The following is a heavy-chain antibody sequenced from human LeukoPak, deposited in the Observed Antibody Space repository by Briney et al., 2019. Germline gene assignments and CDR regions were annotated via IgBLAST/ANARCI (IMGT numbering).Heavy chain of an antibody. J-gene: IGHJ5*02. Sequence: GGSLRLSCAASGFTFSSYGMHWVRQAPGKGLEWVAVIWYDGSNKYYADSVKGRFTISRDNSKNTLYLQMNSLRAEDTAVYYCARSGYYYDSSGSSSWGQGTLVTVSS. CDR2: IWYDGSNK. CDR1: GFTFSSYG. CDR3: ARSGYYYDSSGSSS. D-gene: IGHD3-22*01. V-gene: IGHV3-33*01.